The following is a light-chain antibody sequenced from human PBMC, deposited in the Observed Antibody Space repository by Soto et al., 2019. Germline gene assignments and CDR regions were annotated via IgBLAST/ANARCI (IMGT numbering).Light chain of an antibody. V-gene: IGKV3-20*01. Sequence: EFVLTQSPGTLSLSPGERATLSCRASQSVSSSYLAWYQQKPGQAPRLLIYGASSRATGIPDRFSGSGSGTDFTLTISRLEPLFYSVYYCQEYHSSSTPFGQGTR. CDR2: GAS. J-gene: IGKJ5*01. CDR1: QSVSSSY. CDR3: QEYHSSSTP.